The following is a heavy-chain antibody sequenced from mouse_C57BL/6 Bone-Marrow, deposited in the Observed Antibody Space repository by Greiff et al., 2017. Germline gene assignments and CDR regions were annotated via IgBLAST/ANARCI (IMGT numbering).Heavy chain of an antibody. Sequence: DVKLVESGGGLVQPGGSMELSCVASGFTFSNYWMNWVRQSPEKGLEWVAQIRLKSDNYATHYAESVKGRFTISRDDSKSSVYLQMNNLRAEDTGIYYCTRDDYYAMDYWGQGTSVTVSS. V-gene: IGHV6-3*01. J-gene: IGHJ4*01. CDR3: TRDDYYAMDY. CDR2: IRLKSDNYAT. CDR1: GFTFSNYW. D-gene: IGHD3-3*01.